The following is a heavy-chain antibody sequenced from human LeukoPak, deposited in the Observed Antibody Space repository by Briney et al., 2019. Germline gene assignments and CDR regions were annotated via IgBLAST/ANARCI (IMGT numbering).Heavy chain of an antibody. V-gene: IGHV3-7*01. D-gene: IGHD5-12*01. Sequence: PGGSLRLSCAASGFTFSSYWMSWVRQAPGKGLEWVANIKQDGSEKYYVDSVKGRFTISRDNAKNSLYLQMNSLRAEGTAVYYCAGGRGYSGYDTYYFDYWGQGTLVTVSS. J-gene: IGHJ4*02. CDR2: IKQDGSEK. CDR3: AGGRGYSGYDTYYFDY. CDR1: GFTFSSYW.